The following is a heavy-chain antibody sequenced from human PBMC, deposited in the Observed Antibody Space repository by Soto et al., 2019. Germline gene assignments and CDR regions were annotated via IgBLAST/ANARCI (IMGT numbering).Heavy chain of an antibody. V-gene: IGHV3-7*04. Sequence: EVQLVESGGGLVQPGGSLRLSCAASGFTFSTYWMTWVRQAPGKGLEWVANIKQDGSEYYYVGSVKGRFTISRDNAKNSLYLQMNSLRAEDTAVYYCARGAFPTWGSYPLDYWGPGTLVPVSS. D-gene: IGHD3-16*02. J-gene: IGHJ4*02. CDR3: ARGAFPTWGSYPLDY. CDR1: GFTFSTYW. CDR2: IKQDGSEY.